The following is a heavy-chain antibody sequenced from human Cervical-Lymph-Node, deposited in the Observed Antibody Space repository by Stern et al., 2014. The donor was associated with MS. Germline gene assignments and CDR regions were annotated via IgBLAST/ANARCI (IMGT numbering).Heavy chain of an antibody. CDR3: AREGADNDAFDV. CDR1: GYTFIDYY. CDR2: INLSDGAT. D-gene: IGHD1-26*01. Sequence: VQLEESGAEVKKPGASVTVSCRTSGYTFIDYYIHWVRQAPGQGLEWMGIINLSDGATTYAQKFQGRVTMTRDTSTNTAYMQLGSLTSEDTAVFFCAREGADNDAFDVWGQGTMVTVSS. V-gene: IGHV1-46*03. J-gene: IGHJ3*01.